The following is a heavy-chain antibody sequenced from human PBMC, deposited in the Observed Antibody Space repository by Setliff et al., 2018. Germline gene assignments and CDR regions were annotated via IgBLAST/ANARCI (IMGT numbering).Heavy chain of an antibody. V-gene: IGHV3-48*03. CDR1: GFTFSSYA. J-gene: IGHJ5*02. D-gene: IGHD3-3*01. CDR3: SRDVFDFRTGLGGP. Sequence: PGGSLRLSCAASGFTFSSYAMNWVRQGPGKGLEWVSYISGSAQYYVDSVKGRFTISRDNAKNSLYLQMSSLRAEDTAVYFCSRDVFDFRTGLGGPWGQGTRVTVSS. CDR2: ISGSAQ.